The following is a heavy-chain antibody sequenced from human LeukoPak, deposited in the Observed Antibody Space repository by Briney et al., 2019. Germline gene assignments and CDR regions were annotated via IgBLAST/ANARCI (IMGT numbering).Heavy chain of an antibody. D-gene: IGHD2-15*01. CDR1: GFTFSTYT. J-gene: IGHJ4*02. Sequence: GGSLRLSCAASGFTFSTYTMNWVRQAPGKGLEWISAISSSTTYIYYADSVKGRFTTSRDNAKNSLFLQMNSLRAEDTAVYYCAGGYCSAGSCYKGDYWGQGTLVTVSS. CDR2: ISSSTTYI. CDR3: AGGYCSAGSCYKGDY. V-gene: IGHV3-21*06.